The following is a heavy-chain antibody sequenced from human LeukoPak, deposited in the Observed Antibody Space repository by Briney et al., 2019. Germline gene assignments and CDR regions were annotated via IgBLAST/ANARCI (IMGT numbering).Heavy chain of an antibody. CDR1: GFTFNDYW. V-gene: IGHV3-7*03. CDR3: VRDCSSASLSSGCYYAMDV. Sequence: GGSLRLSCAASGFTFNDYWTTWVRPPAGKGLEWVAHIKQDGSEKYYVDSLKGRFTISRDNAKNSLFLQMNSLRAEDTAVYYCVRDCSSASLSSGCYYAMDVWGKGTTVTVSS. J-gene: IGHJ6*04. CDR2: IKQDGSEK. D-gene: IGHD2-2*01.